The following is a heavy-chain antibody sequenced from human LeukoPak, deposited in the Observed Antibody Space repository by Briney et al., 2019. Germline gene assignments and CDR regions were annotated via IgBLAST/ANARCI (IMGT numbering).Heavy chain of an antibody. CDR1: GFIFSSYA. CDR3: APDHGGY. Sequence: GGSLRLSCVDSGFIFSSYALHWLRQAPGKGLEWVAVISADGNEQYYADSVKGRFTMSRDNSKNTLYLQMNSLRAEDTAVYYCAPDHGGYWGQGTLVTVSS. CDR2: ISADGNEQ. D-gene: IGHD3-16*01. J-gene: IGHJ4*02. V-gene: IGHV3-30-3*01.